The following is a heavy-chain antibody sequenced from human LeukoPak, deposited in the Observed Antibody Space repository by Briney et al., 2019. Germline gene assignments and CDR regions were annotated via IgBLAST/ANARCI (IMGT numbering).Heavy chain of an antibody. CDR1: GGTFSSYA. D-gene: IGHD3-9*01. CDR2: IIPIFGTA. CDR3: AARYFESHDAFDI. V-gene: IGHV1-69*05. Sequence: SVKVSCKASGGTFSSYAISWVRQAPGQGLKWMGGIIPIFGTANYAQKFQGRVTITTDESTSTAYMELSSLRSEDTAVYYCAARYFESHDAFDIWGQGTMVTVSS. J-gene: IGHJ3*02.